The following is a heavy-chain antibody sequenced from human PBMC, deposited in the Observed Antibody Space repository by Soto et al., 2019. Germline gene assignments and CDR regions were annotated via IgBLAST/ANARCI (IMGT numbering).Heavy chain of an antibody. CDR3: ASVSMVRGKSVYNWFDP. D-gene: IGHD3-10*01. CDR1: GYSFTSYW. Sequence: EVQLVQSGAEVKKPGESLKISCKGSGYSFTSYWIGWVRQMPGKGLEWMGIIYPGDSDTRYSPSFQGQVTISADKSISTAYLQWSSLKASDTAMYYCASVSMVRGKSVYNWFDPWGQGTLVTVSS. V-gene: IGHV5-51*03. J-gene: IGHJ5*02. CDR2: IYPGDSDT.